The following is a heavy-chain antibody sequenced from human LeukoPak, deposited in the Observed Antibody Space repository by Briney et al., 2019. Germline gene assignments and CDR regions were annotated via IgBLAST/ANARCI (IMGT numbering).Heavy chain of an antibody. CDR2: INPDSGGT. V-gene: IGHV1-2*02. CDR1: GYTFNDYY. J-gene: IGHJ4*02. Sequence: ASVKVSCKPSGYTFNDYYMHWVGQAPGQGLEWMGWINPDSGGTNYAQKFQGRVTMTRDTSVSTAYMEVRRLKSDDTAVYYCARDQGAAAGSAIDYWGQGTLVTVSS. D-gene: IGHD6-13*01. CDR3: ARDQGAAAGSAIDY.